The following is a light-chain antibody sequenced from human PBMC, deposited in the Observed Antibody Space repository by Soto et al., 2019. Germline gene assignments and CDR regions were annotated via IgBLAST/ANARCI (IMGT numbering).Light chain of an antibody. V-gene: IGLV2-14*01. J-gene: IGLJ1*01. CDR3: SSYTSSSTLGV. CDR1: SSDVGGYNY. Sequence: QSVLNQPASVSGSPGQSITISCTGTSSDVGGYNYVSWYQQYPGKAPKLIIYDVSNRPSGVSDRFSASKSGNTASLTISGLQAEDEADYYCSSYTSSSTLGVFGTGTKVTVL. CDR2: DVS.